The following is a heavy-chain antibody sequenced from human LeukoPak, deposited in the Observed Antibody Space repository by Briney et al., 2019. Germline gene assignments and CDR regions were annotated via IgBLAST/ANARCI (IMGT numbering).Heavy chain of an antibody. J-gene: IGHJ5*02. D-gene: IGHD3-22*01. CDR1: GGTFSSYA. Sequence: GASVKVSCKASGGTFSSYAISWVRQAPGQGLEWMGWINPNSGGTNYAQKLQGRVTMTTDTSTSTAYMELRSLRSDDTAVYYCARDFYYYDTWGQGTLVIVSS. V-gene: IGHV1-18*01. CDR3: ARDFYYYDT. CDR2: INPNSGGT.